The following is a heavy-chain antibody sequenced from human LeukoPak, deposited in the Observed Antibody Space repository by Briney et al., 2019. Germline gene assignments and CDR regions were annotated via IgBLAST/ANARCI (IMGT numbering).Heavy chain of an antibody. J-gene: IGHJ4*02. CDR2: ISTSSITT. Sequence: PGGSLRLSCAASGFTFSSYSMNWVRQAPGKGLEWVSYISTSSITTYYADSVKGRFTISRDNANNSLSLQMSSLRAADTAVYYCARRSYGTVFDFWGQGTLVTVSS. V-gene: IGHV3-48*01. CDR1: GFTFSSYS. D-gene: IGHD5-18*01. CDR3: ARRSYGTVFDF.